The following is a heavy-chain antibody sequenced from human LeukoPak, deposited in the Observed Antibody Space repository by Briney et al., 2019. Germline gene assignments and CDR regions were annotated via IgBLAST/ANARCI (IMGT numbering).Heavy chain of an antibody. CDR1: GFTFSSYS. CDR2: ISSSSSYI. D-gene: IGHD5-18*01. V-gene: IGHV3-21*01. J-gene: IGHJ4*02. CDR3: ARAGYSYGWDPYYFDY. Sequence: GGSLRLSCAASGFTFSSYSMNWVRQAPGKGLEWVSSISSSSSYIYYADSVKGRFTISRDNAKNTLYLQMNSLRAEDTAVYYCARAGYSYGWDPYYFDYWGQGTLVTVSS.